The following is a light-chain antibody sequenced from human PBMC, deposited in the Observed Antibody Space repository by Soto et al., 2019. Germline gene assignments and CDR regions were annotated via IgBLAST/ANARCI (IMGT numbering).Light chain of an antibody. Sequence: DIQMTQSPSTLSGSVGDRVTITCRASQTISSWLAWYQQKPGKAPKLLIYKASTLKSGVPSRFRGTGSATHFTLTISSLQPEDFATYYCQQSYRAVTFGQGTKVDIK. CDR1: QTISSW. J-gene: IGKJ1*01. V-gene: IGKV1-5*03. CDR3: QQSYRAVT. CDR2: KAS.